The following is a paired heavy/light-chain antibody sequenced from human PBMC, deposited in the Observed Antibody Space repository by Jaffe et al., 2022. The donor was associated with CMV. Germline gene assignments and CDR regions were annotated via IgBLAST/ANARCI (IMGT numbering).Light chain of an antibody. Sequence: DIQMTQSPSSLSASVGDRVTITCRASQSISNYLNWYQHEPGKAPKLLISLASSLQSGVPSRFSGSGSGTDFTLTISGLLPEDFASYYCQQSYRVPLTFGGGTRVEI. J-gene: IGKJ4*01. CDR2: LAS. V-gene: IGKV1-39*01. CDR3: QQSYRVPLT. CDR1: QSISNY.
Heavy chain of an antibody. CDR2: SIHGGTP. CDR3: ARGRTMIVESGWVWGSPKRRDYYGLDV. J-gene: IGHJ6*02. CDR1: GGSLSGYS. D-gene: IGHD3-22*01. Sequence: QVQLQQWGAGLLKPSETLSLTCAVYGGSLSGYSWNWIRQSPGKGLEWIGESIHGGTPNYNPALKSRVTISVDTSKTQFSLTLSSVTAADTAVYYCARGRTMIVESGWVWGSPKRRDYYGLDVWGQGTTVFVSS. V-gene: IGHV4-34*01.